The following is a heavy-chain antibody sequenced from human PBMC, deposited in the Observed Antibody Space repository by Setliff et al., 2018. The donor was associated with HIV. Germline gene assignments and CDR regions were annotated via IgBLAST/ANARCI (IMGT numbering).Heavy chain of an antibody. CDR1: GGPISSTNYY. J-gene: IGHJ3*02. D-gene: IGHD3-10*01. Sequence: PSETLSLTCIVSGGPISSTNYYWGWIRQPPGKGLEWIGSIYYSGSTYYNPSLKSRVTISVDTPKNQFSLKLSSVTAADTAVYYCARQKRGVDAFDIWGQGTMVTVSS. V-gene: IGHV4-39*01. CDR3: ARQKRGVDAFDI. CDR2: IYYSGST.